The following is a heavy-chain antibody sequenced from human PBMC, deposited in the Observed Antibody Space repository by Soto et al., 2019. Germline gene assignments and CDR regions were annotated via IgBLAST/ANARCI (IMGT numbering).Heavy chain of an antibody. D-gene: IGHD3-3*01. CDR2: ISGSGGST. J-gene: IGHJ4*02. CDR3: AKRTTIFGVVIGYYFDS. Sequence: PGGSLSLSCAASGFTFSSYAMSWVRQAPGKGLEWVSAISGSGGSTYYADSVKGRFTISSDNSKNTLYLQINSLRAEATAVYYCAKRTTIFGVVIGYYFDSWGQGTLVTVSS. CDR1: GFTFSSYA. V-gene: IGHV3-23*01.